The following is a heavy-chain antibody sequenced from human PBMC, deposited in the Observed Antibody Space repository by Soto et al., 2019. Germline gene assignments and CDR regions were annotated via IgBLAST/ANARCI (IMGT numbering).Heavy chain of an antibody. CDR2: ISAYNGNT. V-gene: IGHV1-18*04. D-gene: IGHD3-22*01. CDR1: GYTFTSYG. Sequence: ASVKVSCKASGYTFTSYGISWVRQAPGQGLEWMGWISAYNGNTNYAQKLQGRVTMTTDTSTSTAYMELRSLRSDDTAVYYCARDTQINMIVVVKNYYGMDVWGQGTTVTVSS. J-gene: IGHJ6*02. CDR3: ARDTQINMIVVVKNYYGMDV.